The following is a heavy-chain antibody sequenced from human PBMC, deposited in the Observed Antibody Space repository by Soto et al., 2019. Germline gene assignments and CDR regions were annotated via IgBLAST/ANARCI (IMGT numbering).Heavy chain of an antibody. D-gene: IGHD1-26*01. J-gene: IGHJ4*02. CDR1: EFTFSNYA. CDR3: AKDPGDGSNWFDY. V-gene: IGHV3-23*01. CDR2: ISGSGGRT. Sequence: PGGSLRLSCAASEFTFSNYAMSWVRQAPGKGLEWVSAISGSGGRTYYADSVKGRFTISRDNSKNTIYLQMNSLRADDTAVYYCAKDPGDGSNWFDYWGQGALVTVSS.